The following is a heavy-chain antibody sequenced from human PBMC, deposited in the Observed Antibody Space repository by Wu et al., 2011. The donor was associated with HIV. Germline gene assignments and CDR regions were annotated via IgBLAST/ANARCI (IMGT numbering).Heavy chain of an antibody. Sequence: QVQLVQSGAEVKKPGASVKVSCKASGYTFTGYYMQWVRQAPGQGLEWMGWINPNSGDTISAQKFQGRVTMTRDTSISTAYMELSRLRSDDTAVYYCARGSTSHYYYYYYMDVWGKGTTVTGLL. CDR1: GYTFTGYY. V-gene: IGHV1-2*02. J-gene: IGHJ6*03. CDR3: ARGSTSHYYYYYYMDV. CDR2: INPNSGDT. D-gene: IGHD4-11*01.